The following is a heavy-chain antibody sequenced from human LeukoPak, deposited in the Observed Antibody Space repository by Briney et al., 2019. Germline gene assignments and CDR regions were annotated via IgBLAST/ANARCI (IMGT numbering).Heavy chain of an antibody. Sequence: PSETVSLTCTVSGGSISSSSYYWGWIRQPPGKGLEWIGTIYYSGSTYYNPSLKSRVTISLDTSKNQFSLKLSSVTAADTAVYYCARHVPTNYGETGDFDYWGQGTLVTVSS. CDR1: GGSISSSSYY. CDR2: IYYSGST. CDR3: ARHVPTNYGETGDFDY. J-gene: IGHJ4*02. D-gene: IGHD4-17*01. V-gene: IGHV4-39*01.